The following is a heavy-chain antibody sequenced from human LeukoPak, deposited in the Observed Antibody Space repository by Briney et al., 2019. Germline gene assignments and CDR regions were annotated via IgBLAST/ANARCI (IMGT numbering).Heavy chain of an antibody. D-gene: IGHD3-22*01. V-gene: IGHV3-48*04. CDR2: IRSSDSTT. Sequence: EGSLRLSCAASGFSFSRYGMKWVRQAPGKGLEGLSYIRSSDSTTYYADSVKGRFTISRDNAKNSLYLQMDSLRVEDTAVYYCAKRADSSAHSFDYWGQGTLVTVSS. J-gene: IGHJ4*02. CDR3: AKRADSSAHSFDY. CDR1: GFSFSRYG.